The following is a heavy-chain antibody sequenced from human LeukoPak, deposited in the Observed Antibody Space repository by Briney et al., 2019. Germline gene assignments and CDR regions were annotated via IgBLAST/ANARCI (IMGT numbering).Heavy chain of an antibody. D-gene: IGHD6-19*01. CDR1: GFAFSSDA. Sequence: GGSLRLSCSASGFAFSSDAMHWVRQAPGRGLEWLAVLSYDGSNEDHAESVRGRFTTSRNSLRREDTAVYYCARDLVYSSGWYAGELDHWGLGTLVIVSS. CDR2: LSYDGSNE. CDR3: AGELDH. V-gene: IGHV3-30*04. J-gene: IGHJ4*02.